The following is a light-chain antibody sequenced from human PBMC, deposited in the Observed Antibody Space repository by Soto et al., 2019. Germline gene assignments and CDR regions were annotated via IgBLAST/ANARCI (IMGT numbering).Light chain of an antibody. CDR3: QEYYNLPCT. V-gene: IGKV1-27*01. Sequence: DIQMSQSPPSLSASVGDTVTITCRSSKGLGFSLAWYQHKPGKVPDILIFSASTLQSGVLSRFSGSESGTDFTLSITSLKPENIAAAYWQEYYNLPCTFGPGTKE. CDR2: SAS. CDR1: KGLGFS. J-gene: IGKJ3*01.